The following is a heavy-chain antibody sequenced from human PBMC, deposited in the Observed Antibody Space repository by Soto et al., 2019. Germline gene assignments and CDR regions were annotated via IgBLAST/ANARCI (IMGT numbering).Heavy chain of an antibody. D-gene: IGHD5-18*01. CDR2: ISAYNGNT. CDR3: AKDFGYNYGYDAFDI. J-gene: IGHJ3*02. Sequence: VASVKVSCKSSGYIFSDYGITWVRQAPGQGLEWMGWISAYNGNTDYAQKFQDRLTLATDTSKNTLYLQMNSLRAEDTAVYYCAKDFGYNYGYDAFDIWGQGTMVTVSS. CDR1: GYIFSDYG. V-gene: IGHV1-18*01.